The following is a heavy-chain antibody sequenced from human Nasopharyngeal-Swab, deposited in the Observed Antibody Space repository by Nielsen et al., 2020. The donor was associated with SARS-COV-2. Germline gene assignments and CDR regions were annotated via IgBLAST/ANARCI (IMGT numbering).Heavy chain of an antibody. D-gene: IGHD6-13*01. V-gene: IGHV4-39*01. CDR3: ARHGRPYSSSWYSNSGQSIDY. J-gene: IGHJ4*02. CDR2: INHSGST. Sequence: GSLRLSCTLSGGSINSGGYYWSWIRQPPGKGLEWIGEINHSGSTNYNPSLKSRVTISVDTSKNQFSLKLNSVTAADMAVYYCARHGRPYSSSWYSNSGQSIDYWGQGTLVTVSS. CDR1: GGSINSGGYY.